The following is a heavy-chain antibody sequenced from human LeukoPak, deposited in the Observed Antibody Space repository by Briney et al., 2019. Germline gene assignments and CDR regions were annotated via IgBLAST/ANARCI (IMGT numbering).Heavy chain of an antibody. CDR3: AREAYSSGYYYGMDV. CDR2: INHSGST. Sequence: PSETLSLTCAVYGGSFSGYYWSWIRQPPGEGLEWIGEINHSGSTNYNPSLKSRVTISVDTSKNQFSLKLSSVTAADTAVYYCAREAYSSGYYYGMDVWGQGTTVTVSS. V-gene: IGHV4-34*01. CDR1: GGSFSGYY. D-gene: IGHD6-19*01. J-gene: IGHJ6*02.